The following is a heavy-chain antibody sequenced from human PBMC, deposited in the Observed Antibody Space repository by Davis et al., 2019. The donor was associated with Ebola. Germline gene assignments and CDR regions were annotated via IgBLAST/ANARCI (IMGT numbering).Heavy chain of an antibody. D-gene: IGHD3-10*01. CDR1: RFTFSSYS. Sequence: GESLKISCAASRFTFSSYSMNWVRQAPGKGLEWVSSISSSSSYIYYADSVKGRFTISRDNAKNSLYLQMNNLRAEDTAVYYCARGTWLGSWGQGTLVTVSS. CDR3: ARGTWLGS. V-gene: IGHV3-21*01. CDR2: ISSSSSYI. J-gene: IGHJ5*02.